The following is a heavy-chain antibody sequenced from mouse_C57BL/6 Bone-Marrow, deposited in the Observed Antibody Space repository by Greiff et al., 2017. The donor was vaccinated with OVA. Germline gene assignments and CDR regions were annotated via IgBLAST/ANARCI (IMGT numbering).Heavy chain of an antibody. Sequence: EVKLQESGPALVKPSQTVSLTCTVTGYSITNGNHWWNWIRQVSGSKLEWIGYISSSGSTDSNPSLKSRISITRDTSKNQLFLQLNSVTTEDIATYYCAFDYYGSSYRVFDYWGQGTTLTVSS. CDR2: ISSSGST. CDR3: AFDYYGSSYRVFDY. V-gene: IGHV3-4*01. D-gene: IGHD1-1*01. J-gene: IGHJ2*01. CDR1: GYSITNGNHW.